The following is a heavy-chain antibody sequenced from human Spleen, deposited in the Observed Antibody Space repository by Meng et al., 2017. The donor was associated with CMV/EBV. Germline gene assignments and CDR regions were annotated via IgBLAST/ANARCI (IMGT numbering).Heavy chain of an antibody. CDR1: GDSISSSSYY. D-gene: IGHD5-24*01. Sequence: SETLSLTCTVSGDSISSSSYYWGWIRQPPGKGLEWIGEINHSGSTNYNPSLKSRVTISVDTSKSQFSLKLRSVTAADTAVYFCARGRRHGYKYWYFDLWGRGTLVTVSS. V-gene: IGHV4-39*07. CDR2: INHSGST. CDR3: ARGRRHGYKYWYFDL. J-gene: IGHJ2*01.